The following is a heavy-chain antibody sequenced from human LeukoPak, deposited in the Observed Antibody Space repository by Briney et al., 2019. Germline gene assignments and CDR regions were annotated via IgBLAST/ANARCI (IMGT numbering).Heavy chain of an antibody. J-gene: IGHJ6*02. CDR1: GFSFSGYW. CDR3: ARVRRYGSGSYGLDV. CDR2: VHIDGSTT. Sequence: GGSLRLSCAASGFSFSGYWMDWVRQAPGKGLVWVSRVHIDGSTTRYADSVKGRFTISRDNAKNTLYLQMNSLRAEDTAVYYCARVRRYGSGSYGLDVWGQGTTVTVSS. V-gene: IGHV3-74*01. D-gene: IGHD3-10*01.